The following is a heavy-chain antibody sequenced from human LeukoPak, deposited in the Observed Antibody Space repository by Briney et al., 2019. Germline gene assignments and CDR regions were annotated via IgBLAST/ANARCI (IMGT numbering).Heavy chain of an antibody. J-gene: IGHJ4*02. V-gene: IGHV4-30-2*05. CDR2: IYYSGST. Sequence: PSQTLSLTCAVSGGSISSGGYSWSWIRQPQGKGLEWIGYIYYSGSTYYNPSLKSRVTVPVHTSKNQFSLKLSSVTAADTAVYYCARAPREYYYDSSGYSHEYWGQGTLVTVSS. CDR3: ARAPREYYYDSSGYSHEY. CDR1: GGSISSGGYS. D-gene: IGHD3-22*01.